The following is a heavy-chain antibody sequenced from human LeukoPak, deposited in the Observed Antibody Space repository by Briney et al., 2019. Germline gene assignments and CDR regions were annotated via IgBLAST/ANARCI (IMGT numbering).Heavy chain of an antibody. Sequence: GGSLRLSCAASGITFRSYAMSWVRQAPGKGLEWVSAVSGSGDNTYYADSVKGRFIISRDNSKNTLHLQMNSLRAEDTAVYYCAAQWLVLGAFDIWGQGTMVTVSS. CDR2: VSGSGDNT. V-gene: IGHV3-23*01. CDR1: GITFRSYA. J-gene: IGHJ3*02. CDR3: AAQWLVLGAFDI. D-gene: IGHD6-19*01.